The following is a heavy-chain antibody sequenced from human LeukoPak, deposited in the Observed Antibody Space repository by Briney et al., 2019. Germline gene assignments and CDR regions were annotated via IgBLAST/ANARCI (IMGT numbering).Heavy chain of an antibody. Sequence: GGSLRLSCAASGFSFSRYGMHWVRQAPGKGLEWVSFIRYDGNNKNYADSVKGRFTISRDNAKSSLYLQMNSLRAEDTAVYYCARNLPAADYWGQGTLVTVSS. CDR2: IRYDGNNK. D-gene: IGHD2-2*01. V-gene: IGHV3-30*02. CDR3: ARNLPAADY. J-gene: IGHJ4*02. CDR1: GFSFSRYG.